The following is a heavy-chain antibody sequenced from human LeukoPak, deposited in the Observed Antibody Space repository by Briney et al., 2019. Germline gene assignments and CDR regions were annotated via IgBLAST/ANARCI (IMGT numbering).Heavy chain of an antibody. V-gene: IGHV4-38-2*01. CDR1: GYSSSSGYY. D-gene: IGHD5-18*01. CDR3: ATPHGYSYGLDY. J-gene: IGHJ4*02. CDR2: IYHSGST. Sequence: PSEALSLXCAVSGYSSSSGYYCGWIQQPPGKGLEWIGSIYHSGSTYYNPSLKSRVTISVDTSKNQFSLKLSSVTAADTAVYYCATPHGYSYGLDYWGQGTLVTVSS.